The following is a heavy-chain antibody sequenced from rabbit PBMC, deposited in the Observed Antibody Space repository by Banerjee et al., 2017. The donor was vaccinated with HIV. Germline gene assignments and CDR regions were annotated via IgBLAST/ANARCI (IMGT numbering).Heavy chain of an antibody. V-gene: IGHV1S45*01. CDR1: GFSFSSGYD. D-gene: IGHD4-1*01. J-gene: IGHJ6*01. CDR2: IDTGSSGRT. Sequence: QEQLEESGGDLVKPEGSLTLTCTASGFSFSSGYDMCWVRQAPGKGLEWIACIDTGSSGRTYYASWAKGRFTISKTSSTTVTLQMTSLTAADTATYFCARDLAGVIGWNFNFWGQGTLVTVS. CDR3: ARDLAGVIGWNFNF.